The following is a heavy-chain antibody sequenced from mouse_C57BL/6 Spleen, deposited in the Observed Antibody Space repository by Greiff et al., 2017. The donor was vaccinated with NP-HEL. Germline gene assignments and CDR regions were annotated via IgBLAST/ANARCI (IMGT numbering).Heavy chain of an antibody. Sequence: QVQLKQPGAELVMPGASVKLSCKASGYTFTSYWMHWVKQRPGQGLEWIGEIDPSDSYTNYNQKFKGKSTLTVDKSSSTAYMQLSSLTSEDSAVYYCARGWLRLKAMDYWGQGTSVTVSS. CDR1: GYTFTSYW. CDR3: ARGWLRLKAMDY. J-gene: IGHJ4*01. D-gene: IGHD3-2*02. V-gene: IGHV1-69*01. CDR2: IDPSDSYT.